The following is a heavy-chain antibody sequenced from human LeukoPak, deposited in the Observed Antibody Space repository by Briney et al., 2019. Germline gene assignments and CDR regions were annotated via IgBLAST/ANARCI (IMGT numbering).Heavy chain of an antibody. Sequence: PSETLSLTCSVSGGSINSGNYFWAWIRQPPGKGLEWIGSVSYSGNTYYNPSLKSRVTISVDTSKNQFSLKLSSVTAADTAVYYCARGGYNYAYWGQGTLVTVSS. V-gene: IGHV4-39*07. CDR3: ARGGYNYAY. CDR1: GGSINSGNYF. D-gene: IGHD5-24*01. CDR2: VSYSGNT. J-gene: IGHJ4*02.